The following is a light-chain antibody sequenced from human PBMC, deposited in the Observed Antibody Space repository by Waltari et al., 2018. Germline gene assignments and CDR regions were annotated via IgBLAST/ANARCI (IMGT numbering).Light chain of an antibody. CDR2: SND. Sequence: QSVLTQPPSVSGTPGQRVTISCSGGSPNIGSNPVNWYQQFAGTAPRLFSYSNDQRPPGVPDRFSGSKSGTSASLAISGLQSEDEADYYCTSWDGGLNGWVFGGGTKLTVL. J-gene: IGLJ3*02. CDR3: TSWDGGLNGWV. V-gene: IGLV1-44*01. CDR1: SPNIGSNP.